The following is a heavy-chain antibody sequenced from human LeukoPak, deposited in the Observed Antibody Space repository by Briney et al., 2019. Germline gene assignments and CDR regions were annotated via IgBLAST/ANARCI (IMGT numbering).Heavy chain of an antibody. CDR1: AGSISNYY. J-gene: IGHJ4*02. CDR2: ISYSGST. CDR3: ARESSGYVGY. D-gene: IGHD5-12*01. Sequence: SSETLSLTCTVSAGSISNYYWSWIRQPPGKGLEWIGYISYSGSTNYNPSLKSRVTISVDTSKNQFPLNLSSVTAADTAVYYCARESSGYVGYWGQGTLVTVSS. V-gene: IGHV4-59*01.